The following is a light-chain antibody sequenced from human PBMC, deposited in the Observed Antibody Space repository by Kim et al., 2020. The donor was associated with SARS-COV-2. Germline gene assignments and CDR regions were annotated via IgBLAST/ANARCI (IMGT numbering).Light chain of an antibody. CDR3: QSYDSSNEV. Sequence: NFMLTQPHSVSESPGKTVTISCTRSRGSIASNYVQWYQQRPGSAPTTVIYEDNQRPSGVPDRFSGSIDSSSNSASLTISGLKTEDEADYYCQSYDSSNEVFGGGTKL. CDR2: EDN. CDR1: RGSIASNY. V-gene: IGLV6-57*04. J-gene: IGLJ3*02.